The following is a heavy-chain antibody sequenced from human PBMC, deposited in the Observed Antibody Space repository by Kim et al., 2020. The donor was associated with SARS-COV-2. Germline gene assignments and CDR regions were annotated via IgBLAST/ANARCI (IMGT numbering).Heavy chain of an antibody. V-gene: IGHV5-51*01. CDR1: GYSFTTYW. J-gene: IGHJ6*02. D-gene: IGHD6-19*01. CDR3: ASSIIAVAGHYYYGMDV. CDR2: IYPGDSDT. Sequence: GESLKISCKGSGYSFTTYWISWVRQMPGKGLEWMGIIYPGDSDTRYSPSFQGQVTISADKSISTAYLQWSSLKASDTAMYYCASSIIAVAGHYYYGMDVWGQGTTVTVSS.